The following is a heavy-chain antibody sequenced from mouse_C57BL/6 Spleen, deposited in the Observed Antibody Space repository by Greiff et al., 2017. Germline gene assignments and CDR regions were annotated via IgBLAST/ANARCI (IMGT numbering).Heavy chain of an antibody. J-gene: IGHJ4*01. Sequence: QVQLKESGAELVMPGASVKLSCKASGYTFTSYWMHWVKQRPGHGLEWIGEIDPSDSYTNYNEKFKGKSTVTVDKSSSTTYMHLRSLTSEDSAVDYCARKALPPMDYWGQGTSVTVSS. CDR1: GYTFTSYW. V-gene: IGHV1-69*01. CDR3: ARKALPPMDY. D-gene: IGHD5-5*01. CDR2: IDPSDSYT.